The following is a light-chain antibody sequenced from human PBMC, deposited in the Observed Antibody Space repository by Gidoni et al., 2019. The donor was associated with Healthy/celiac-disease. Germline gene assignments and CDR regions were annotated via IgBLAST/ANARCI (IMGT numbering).Light chain of an antibody. CDR2: DAS. CDR1: QSVSSY. J-gene: IGKJ2*04. V-gene: IGKV3-11*01. Sequence: EIELTQSPATLSLSPGERATLSCRASQSVSSYLACYQQKPGQAPRLLIYDASNRATGIPARFSSSGSGTYFTLTISSLGPEDFAVYYCQQRSNWPRMCSFGQGTKLEIK. CDR3: QQRSNWPRMCS.